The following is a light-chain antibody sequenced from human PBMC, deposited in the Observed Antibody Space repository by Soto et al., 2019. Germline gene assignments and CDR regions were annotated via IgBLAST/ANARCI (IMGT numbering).Light chain of an antibody. CDR1: QGIGSS. Sequence: DFQMTQSPSSLSVSVGDRVTITCRASQGIGSSLGWFQQKPGKAPKSLIYAASTLQVGVPSRFSSSGSGTDFTLTISSLQPEDFATYYCQQYHSYPRTSGQGTKVEIK. V-gene: IGKV1-16*01. CDR2: AAS. J-gene: IGKJ1*01. CDR3: QQYHSYPRT.